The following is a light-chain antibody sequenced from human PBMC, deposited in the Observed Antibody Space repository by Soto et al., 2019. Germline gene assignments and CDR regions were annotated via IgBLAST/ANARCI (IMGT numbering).Light chain of an antibody. CDR2: EVT. Sequence: QSALTQPPSASGSPGQSVTISCTGTSSDVGDYNYVSWYQHHPVKAPKLMIYEVTKRPSGVPDRFSGSKSGNTASLTVSGLQAEDEADYYCSSYAGTNNPYVFGTGTKLTVL. CDR3: SSYAGTNNPYV. J-gene: IGLJ1*01. CDR1: SSDVGDYNY. V-gene: IGLV2-8*01.